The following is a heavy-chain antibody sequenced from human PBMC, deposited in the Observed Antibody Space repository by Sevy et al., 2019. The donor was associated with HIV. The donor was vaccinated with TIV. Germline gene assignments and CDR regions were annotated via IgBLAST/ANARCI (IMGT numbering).Heavy chain of an antibody. D-gene: IGHD2-2*01. Sequence: SGPTLVNPTETLTLRCAYSGFSLNVHNVGVGWIRQPPGQALEWLGSIYWNEVKRYSPSLKSRLNIGKEVHQVVLTITSVESLDTATYYGTHTTDTLSTFYADYNFHGLDVWGPGTTVTVSS. CDR1: GFSLNVHNVG. CDR3: THTTDTLSTFYADYNFHGLDV. CDR2: IYWNEVK. J-gene: IGHJ6*02. V-gene: IGHV2-5*01.